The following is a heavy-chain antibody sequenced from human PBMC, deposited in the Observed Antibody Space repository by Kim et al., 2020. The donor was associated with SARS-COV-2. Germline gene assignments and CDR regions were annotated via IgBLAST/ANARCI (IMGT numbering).Heavy chain of an antibody. V-gene: IGHV3-20*04. J-gene: IGHJ1*01. CDR3: ARMSSSGWYEY. CDR2: INWNGGST. CDR1: GFTFDNYG. D-gene: IGHD6-19*01. Sequence: GGSLRLSCAASGFTFDNYGMSWVRQAPGKGLEWVSNINWNGGSTGYGASVKGRFTISRDNAKNTRHLQMNSLRAEDTALYYCARMSSSGWYEYWGQGTLVTVSS.